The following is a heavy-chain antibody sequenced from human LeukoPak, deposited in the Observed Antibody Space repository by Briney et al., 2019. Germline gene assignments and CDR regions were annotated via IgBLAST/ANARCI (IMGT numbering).Heavy chain of an antibody. D-gene: IGHD4-11*01. J-gene: IGHJ5*02. Sequence: SPETLSLTCTVSGGSISSHYWSWIRQPPRKGLEWIGYIYYSGGTSYNPSLKSRVTISLDTSQNQFSLQLSSVTAADTAVYFCARYNLDYSISGDWFDPWGQGTLVTVSS. V-gene: IGHV4-59*11. CDR2: IYYSGGT. CDR3: ARYNLDYSISGDWFDP. CDR1: GGSISSHY.